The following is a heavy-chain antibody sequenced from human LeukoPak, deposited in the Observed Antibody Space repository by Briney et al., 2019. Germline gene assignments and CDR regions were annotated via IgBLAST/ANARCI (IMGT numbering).Heavy chain of an antibody. CDR2: INPRGTST. J-gene: IGHJ1*01. CDR1: GGTLTNYY. V-gene: IGHV1-46*01. Sequence: WASVKVSCKASGGTLTNYYIHWVRQAPGQGLEWMGIINPRGTSTRNAQKFQGRVTMTRDTSTSTVYMELTSLRSGDTAVYYCAREERGKIHWGQGTTVTVPS. D-gene: IGHD1-1*01. CDR3: AREERGKIH.